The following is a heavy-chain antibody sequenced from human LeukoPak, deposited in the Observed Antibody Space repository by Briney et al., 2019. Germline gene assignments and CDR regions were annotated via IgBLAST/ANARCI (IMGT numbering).Heavy chain of an antibody. CDR3: ARVMRRDGYNRPLDY. CDR1: GYTFTGYG. D-gene: IGHD5-24*01. V-gene: IGHV1-18*01. J-gene: IGHJ4*02. Sequence: ASVKVSCKASGYTFTGYGISWVRQAPGQGLEWVGWISTYNGNTNYAQNLQGRVTMTTDTSTSTAYMELRSLRSDDTAVYYCARVMRRDGYNRPLDYWGQGTLVTVSS. CDR2: ISTYNGNT.